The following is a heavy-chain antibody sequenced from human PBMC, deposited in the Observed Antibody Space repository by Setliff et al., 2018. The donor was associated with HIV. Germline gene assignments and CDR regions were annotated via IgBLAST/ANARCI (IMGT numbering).Heavy chain of an antibody. J-gene: IGHJ6*03. V-gene: IGHV4-34*01. CDR2: INHSGST. CDR1: GGSFSGYY. Sequence: SETLSLTCAVYGGSFSGYYWSWIRQPPGKGLEWIGEINHSGSTNYNPSLKSRVTISVDTSKNQFSLKLSSVTAADTAVYYCARVPYDSSGYYIYYYYYMDVWGKGTTVTVS. D-gene: IGHD3-22*01. CDR3: ARVPYDSSGYYIYYYYYMDV.